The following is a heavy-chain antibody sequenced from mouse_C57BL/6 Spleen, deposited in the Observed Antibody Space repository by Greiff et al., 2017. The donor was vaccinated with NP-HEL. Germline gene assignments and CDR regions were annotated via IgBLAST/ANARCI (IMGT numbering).Heavy chain of an antibody. V-gene: IGHV1-18*01. CDR3: ASLRTWGDAMDY. CDR2: INPNNGGT. CDR1: GYTFTDYN. J-gene: IGHJ4*01. Sequence: VQLQQSGPELVKPGASVKIPCKASGYTFTDYNMDWVKQSHGKSLEWIGDINPNNGGTIYNQKFKGKATLTVDKSSSTAYMELRSLTSEDTAVYYCASLRTWGDAMDYWGQGTSVTVSS.